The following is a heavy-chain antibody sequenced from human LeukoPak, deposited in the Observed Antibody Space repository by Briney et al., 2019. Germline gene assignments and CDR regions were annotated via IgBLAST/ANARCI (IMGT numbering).Heavy chain of an antibody. J-gene: IGHJ6*02. Sequence: PSETLSLTCAVSGGSISSSNWWSWVRQPPGQGLEWIGEIYHSGSTNYNPSLKSRVTISVDKSKNQFSLKLSSVTAADTAVYYCARAPGYYYYGMDVWGQGTTVTVSS. CDR2: IYHSGST. CDR1: GGSISSSNW. CDR3: ARAPGYYYYGMDV. V-gene: IGHV4-4*02.